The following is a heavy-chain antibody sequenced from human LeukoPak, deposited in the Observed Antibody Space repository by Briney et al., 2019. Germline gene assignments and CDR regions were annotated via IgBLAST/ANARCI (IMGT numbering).Heavy chain of an antibody. Sequence: VASVRLSCKASGYTFRDYFLHWVRQALGQGLEWMGCINPDSGGTNFAQKFQPRVTLPRDPSTPTSISTAYMELSRLTSDDTAVYYCAREDGLGSYYNVFDHWGQGTLVSVSS. D-gene: IGHD3-10*01. J-gene: IGHJ1*01. CDR2: INPDSGGT. V-gene: IGHV1-2*02. CDR3: AREDGLGSYYNVFDH. CDR1: GYTFRDYF.